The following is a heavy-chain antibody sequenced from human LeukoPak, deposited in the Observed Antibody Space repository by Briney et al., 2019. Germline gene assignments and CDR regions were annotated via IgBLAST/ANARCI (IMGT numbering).Heavy chain of an antibody. D-gene: IGHD3-10*01. Sequence: PGGSLRLSCAASGFTVNTYEMNWVRQAPGKGLEWVSYISGDGRDIYYADSVRGRFTISRDNAKNSLYLQMNSLRAEDTAVYYCAWGPDYYGSGVFSHWGQGTLVTGSS. CDR2: ISGDGRDI. V-gene: IGHV3-48*03. CDR3: AWGPDYYGSGVFSH. J-gene: IGHJ4*02. CDR1: GFTVNTYE.